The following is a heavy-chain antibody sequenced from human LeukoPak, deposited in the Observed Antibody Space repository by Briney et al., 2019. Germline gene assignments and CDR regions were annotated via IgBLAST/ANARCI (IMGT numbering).Heavy chain of an antibody. CDR2: INHSGST. CDR1: GGSFSGYY. CDR3: ARHPSHHYYDSSGYYAGYFDY. J-gene: IGHJ4*02. V-gene: IGHV4-34*01. Sequence: SETLSLTCAVYGGSFSGYYWSWIRQPPGKGLEWIGEINHSGSTNYNPSLKSRVTISVDTSKNQFSLKLSSVTAADTAVYYCARHPSHHYYDSSGYYAGYFDYWGQGTLVTVSS. D-gene: IGHD3-22*01.